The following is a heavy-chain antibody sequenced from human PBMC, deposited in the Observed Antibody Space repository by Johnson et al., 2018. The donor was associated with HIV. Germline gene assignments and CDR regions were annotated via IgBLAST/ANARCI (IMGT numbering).Heavy chain of an antibody. V-gene: IGHV3-7*01. CDR3: ARGGSDVDTAMVDSDAFDI. CDR2: IKQDGSEK. D-gene: IGHD5-18*01. CDR1: GFTFSSYW. J-gene: IGHJ3*02. Sequence: VQLVESGGGLVQPGGSLRLSCAASGFTFSSYWMSWVRQAPGKGLEWVANIKQDGSEKYYVESVKGRFTISRDNAKNSLYLQMNSLRAEDTAVYYCARGGSDVDTAMVDSDAFDIWGQGTMVTVSS.